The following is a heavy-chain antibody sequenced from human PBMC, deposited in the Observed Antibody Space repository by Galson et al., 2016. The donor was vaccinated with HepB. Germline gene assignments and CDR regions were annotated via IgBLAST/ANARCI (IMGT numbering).Heavy chain of an antibody. J-gene: IGHJ6*02. V-gene: IGHV4-59*09. D-gene: IGHD1-26*01. Sequence: GSTNYNPSLKSRVTISVDTSRNQFSLKLSSVTATDTAVYYCARGVGHAVNYYYYGMDVWGQGTTVTVSS. CDR3: ARGVGHAVNYYYYGMDV. CDR2: GST.